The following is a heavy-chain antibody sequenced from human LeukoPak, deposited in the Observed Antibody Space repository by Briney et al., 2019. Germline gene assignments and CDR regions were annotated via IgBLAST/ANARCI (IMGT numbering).Heavy chain of an antibody. J-gene: IGHJ4*02. CDR3: ARDLGQQLVVYYFDY. V-gene: IGHV3-33*01. CDR2: IWFDGNNK. D-gene: IGHD6-13*01. Sequence: PGGSLRLSCAASGFTFKSYGMHWVRQAPGKGLEWVAVIWFDGNNKYYADSVKGRFTISRDNSKNTLYLQMNSLRAEDTAVYYCARDLGQQLVVYYFDYWGQGTLVTVSS. CDR1: GFTFKSYG.